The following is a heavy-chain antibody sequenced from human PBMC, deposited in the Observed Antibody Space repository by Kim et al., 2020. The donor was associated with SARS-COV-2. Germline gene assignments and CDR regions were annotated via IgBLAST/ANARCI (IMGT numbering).Heavy chain of an antibody. V-gene: IGHV3-33*05. CDR2: ISYDGSKK. CDR1: GFTFSSNG. D-gene: IGHD3-10*01. Sequence: GGSLRLSCAASGFTFSSNGMHWVRQSPGKGLEWVAVISYDGSKKFYSASVKDRFTTSRDNSRNTLSLQMNSLRAEDTALYYCARDDFYFDSVSGNLAYWG. J-gene: IGHJ4*01. CDR3: ARDDFYFDSVSGNLAY.